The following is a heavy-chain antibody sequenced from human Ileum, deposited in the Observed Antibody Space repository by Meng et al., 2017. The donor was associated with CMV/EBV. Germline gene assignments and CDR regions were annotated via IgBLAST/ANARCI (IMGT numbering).Heavy chain of an antibody. CDR3: ARFGKAAGAY. Sequence: LSSAASGCAFSDYSMNWVRQAPRKGLDWVSRIDDDGRGTNYADSVKGRFTISRDNTKNTLYLQMNSLRVEDTAVYFCARFGKAAGAYWGQGILVTVSS. D-gene: IGHD6-13*01. J-gene: IGHJ4*02. CDR2: IDDDGRGT. V-gene: IGHV3-74*01. CDR1: GCAFSDYS.